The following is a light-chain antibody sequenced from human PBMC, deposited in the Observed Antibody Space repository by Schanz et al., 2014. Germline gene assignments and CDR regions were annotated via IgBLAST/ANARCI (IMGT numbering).Light chain of an antibody. CDR2: WAS. Sequence: DIVMTQSPDSLAVSLGERATINCKSSQSVLYSSNNKNYLAWYQQKPGQPPKLLIYWASTRESGVPDRFSGSGSGTDFTLTISNLQAEDVAVYYCQQYSSTAWTFGQGTKVEIK. V-gene: IGKV4-1*01. J-gene: IGKJ1*01. CDR1: QSVLYSSNNKNY. CDR3: QQYSSTAWT.